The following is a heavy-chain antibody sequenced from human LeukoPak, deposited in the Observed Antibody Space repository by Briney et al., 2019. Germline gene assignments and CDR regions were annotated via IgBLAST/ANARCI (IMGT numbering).Heavy chain of an antibody. CDR2: IYYTGIT. CDR3: ARDLFLSGFYPYGHQRYWYFDL. J-gene: IGHJ2*01. CDR1: GASITSSNYY. V-gene: IGHV4-39*07. D-gene: IGHD3-3*01. Sequence: SETLSLTCTVSGASITSSNYYWLWLRQPPGKGLEWIGSIYYTGITYYNLSLKSRVTISVDTSKYQCSLRLSSVTAADTAVYYCARDLFLSGFYPYGHQRYWYFDLWGRGTLVTVSS.